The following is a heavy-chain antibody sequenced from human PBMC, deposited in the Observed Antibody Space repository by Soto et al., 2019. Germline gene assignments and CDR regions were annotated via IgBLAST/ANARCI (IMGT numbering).Heavy chain of an antibody. CDR3: ARRHITMIRGVTPAYFDY. D-gene: IGHD3-10*01. Sequence: SETLSLTCAVYGGSFSDDYWSWIRQPPGKGLEWIGEINHSGSTNYNPSLKSRVTISVDPSKNQFSLKLNSVTAADTAVYYCARRHITMIRGVTPAYFDYWGQGTLVTVSS. J-gene: IGHJ4*02. CDR2: INHSGST. V-gene: IGHV4-34*01. CDR1: GGSFSDDY.